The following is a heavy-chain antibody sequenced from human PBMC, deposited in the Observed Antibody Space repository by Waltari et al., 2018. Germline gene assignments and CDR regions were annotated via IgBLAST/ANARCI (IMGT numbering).Heavy chain of an antibody. Sequence: QVQLQESGPGLVKPSETLSLTCTVSGVSISDSYWSWIRQPAGQGLEWIGRIYTSGSTNYNPSLKSRVTMSVDTSKNQFSLKLSSVTAADTAVYYCARDGGYIVVGAFDIWGQGTMVTVSS. V-gene: IGHV4-4*07. D-gene: IGHD2-15*01. CDR2: IYTSGST. CDR3: ARDGGYIVVGAFDI. CDR1: GVSISDSY. J-gene: IGHJ3*02.